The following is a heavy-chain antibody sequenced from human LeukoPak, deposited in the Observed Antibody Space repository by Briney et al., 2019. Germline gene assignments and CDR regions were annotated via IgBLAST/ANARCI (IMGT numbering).Heavy chain of an antibody. CDR3: ARVWSGNCSSTSCYVAYNWFDP. V-gene: IGHV4-38-2*01. Sequence: PSETLSLTCAVSGYSISSGYYWGWIRQPPGKGLEWIGSIYHSGSTYYNPSLKSRVTISVDTSKNQFSLKLSSVTAADTAVYYCARVWSGNCSSTSCYVAYNWFDPWGQGTLVTVS. CDR2: IYHSGST. CDR1: GYSISSGYY. D-gene: IGHD2-2*01. J-gene: IGHJ5*02.